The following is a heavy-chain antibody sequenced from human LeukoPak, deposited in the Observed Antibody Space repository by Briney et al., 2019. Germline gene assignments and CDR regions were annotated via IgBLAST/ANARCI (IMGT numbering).Heavy chain of an antibody. CDR3: ARLFDGSGSYSYYYYGMDV. CDR2: MNPNSGNT. CDR1: GYTFTSYG. D-gene: IGHD3-10*01. V-gene: IGHV1-8*02. J-gene: IGHJ6*02. Sequence: ASVKVSCKASGYTFTSYGISWVRQAPGQGLEWMGWMNPNSGNTGYAQKFQGRVTMTRNTSISTAYMELSSLRSEDTAVYYCARLFDGSGSYSYYYYGMDVWGQGTTVTVSS.